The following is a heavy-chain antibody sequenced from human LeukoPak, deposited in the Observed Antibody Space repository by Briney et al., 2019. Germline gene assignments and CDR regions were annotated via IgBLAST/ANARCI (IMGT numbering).Heavy chain of an antibody. CDR3: ARGAYSSSFYYYYMDV. J-gene: IGHJ6*03. Sequence: ASVNVSCKASGYTFTSYDINWVRRATGQGLEWMVWMNPNSGNTGYSQKFQGRVTMTSNTSISTAYMELSSLRSEDTAVYYCARGAYSSSFYYYYMDVWGKGTTVTVSS. D-gene: IGHD6-13*01. V-gene: IGHV1-8*01. CDR2: MNPNSGNT. CDR1: GYTFTSYD.